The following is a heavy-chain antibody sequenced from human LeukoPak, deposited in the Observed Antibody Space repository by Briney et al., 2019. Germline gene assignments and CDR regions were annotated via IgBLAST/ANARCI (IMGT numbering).Heavy chain of an antibody. CDR3: ARENVDTAYYYYGMDV. Sequence: GGSLRLSCAASGFTVSSNYMSWVRQAPGKGLEWASVIYSGGSTYYADSVKGRFTISRDNSKNTLYLQMNSLRAEDTAVYYCARENVDTAYYYYGMDVWGQGTTVTVSS. CDR1: GFTVSSNY. CDR2: IYSGGST. J-gene: IGHJ6*02. V-gene: IGHV3-53*01. D-gene: IGHD5-18*01.